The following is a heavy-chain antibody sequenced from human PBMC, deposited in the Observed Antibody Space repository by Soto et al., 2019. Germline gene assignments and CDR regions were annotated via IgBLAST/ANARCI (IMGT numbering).Heavy chain of an antibody. CDR3: ARHNLWRLENWFDP. CDR1: GGSISSYY. D-gene: IGHD2-21*01. CDR2: IYYSGST. V-gene: IGHV4-59*08. J-gene: IGHJ5*02. Sequence: SETLSLTCTVSGGSISSYYWSWIRQPPGKGLEWIGYIYYSGSTNYNPSLKSRVTISVDTSKNQFSLKLSSVTAADTAVYYCARHNLWRLENWFDPWGQGTLVTVSS.